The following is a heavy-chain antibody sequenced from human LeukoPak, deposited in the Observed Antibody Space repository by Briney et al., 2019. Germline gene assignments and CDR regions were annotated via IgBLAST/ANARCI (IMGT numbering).Heavy chain of an antibody. V-gene: IGHV1-3*04. J-gene: IGHJ4*02. CDR1: GYTFTSAA. D-gene: IGHD4-17*01. CDR2: INTAKGDI. Sequence: EASVKVSCKASGYTFTSAAIHWVRKAPGQRLEWMGWINTAKGDINYSEMFRGRATIARDTSASTAYMELSSLRSEDTAVYYCARGLSTATTFYFDFWGQGTRVIVSS. CDR3: ARGLSTATTFYFDF.